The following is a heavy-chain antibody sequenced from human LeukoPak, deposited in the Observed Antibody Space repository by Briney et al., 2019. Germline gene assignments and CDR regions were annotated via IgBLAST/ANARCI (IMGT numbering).Heavy chain of an antibody. V-gene: IGHV4-31*03. D-gene: IGHD3-3*01. Sequence: KTSETLSLTCTVSGGSVSNSGYYWSWIRQHPGKGLEWIGNIYYNGSTYYNPSLKSRLSMSVDTSKNQFSLKLSSVTAADTAVYYCARDRYDSYPMDVWGQGTTVTVSS. CDR2: IYYNGST. CDR1: GGSVSNSGYY. J-gene: IGHJ6*02. CDR3: ARDRYDSYPMDV.